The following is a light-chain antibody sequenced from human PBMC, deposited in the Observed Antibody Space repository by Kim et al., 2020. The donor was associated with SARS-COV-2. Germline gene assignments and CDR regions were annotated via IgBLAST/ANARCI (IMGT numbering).Light chain of an antibody. Sequence: PRGTVTLTCGSSTGLVTRYHFPYWFQQKPGHAPRTLIFDTNNKHSWTPARFSASLLGDKAALTLSGAQPEDEADYYCLLSDRGARVFGGGTKLTVL. CDR1: TGLVTRYHF. J-gene: IGLJ2*01. CDR2: DTN. CDR3: LLSDRGARV. V-gene: IGLV7-46*01.